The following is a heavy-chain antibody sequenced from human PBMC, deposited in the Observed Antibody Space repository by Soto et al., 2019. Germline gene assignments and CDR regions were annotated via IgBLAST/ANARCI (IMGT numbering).Heavy chain of an antibody. CDR3: ARGGGYNFGIDY. J-gene: IGHJ4*02. CDR2: IYSSGYT. Sequence: PSETLPLPSTVSGGSIRPYYWRWIRQPPGKGLEWIGYIYSSGYTNYNPSLKNRGTISVDTPKKQFFLNLRSVTAADTAVYYCARGGGYNFGIDYWGRGILVTVSS. V-gene: IGHV4-59*01. D-gene: IGHD5-12*01. CDR1: GGSIRPYY.